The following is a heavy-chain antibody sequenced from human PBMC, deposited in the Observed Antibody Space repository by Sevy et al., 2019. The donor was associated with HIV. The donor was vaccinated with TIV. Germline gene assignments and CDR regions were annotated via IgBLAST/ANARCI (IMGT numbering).Heavy chain of an antibody. V-gene: IGHV3-23*01. CDR1: GFTFSSYA. J-gene: IGHJ4*02. Sequence: GGSLSLSCAASGFTFSSYAMSWVRQAPGKGLEWVSAISGSGGSTYYADSVKGRFTISRDNSKNTLYLQMNSLRAEDTAVYYCAKDMAFGVATTGDYWGQGTLVTVSS. D-gene: IGHD5-12*01. CDR2: ISGSGGST. CDR3: AKDMAFGVATTGDY.